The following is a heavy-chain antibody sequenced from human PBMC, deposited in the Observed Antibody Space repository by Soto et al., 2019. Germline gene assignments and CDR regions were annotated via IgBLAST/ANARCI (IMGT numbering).Heavy chain of an antibody. Sequence: EVQLVESGGGLVRPGGSLRLSCAASGFTFRHTWMTWVRQSPGKGLEWVGRVKSKTDGGTADYAAPVKGRFTISRDDSKDTLYLQMNSLKTEDTAVYYCSTVRGSGSYAFGPWGQGTLVTVSS. CDR2: VKSKTDGGTA. V-gene: IGHV3-15*01. CDR1: GFTFRHTW. CDR3: STVRGSGSYAFGP. D-gene: IGHD3-10*01. J-gene: IGHJ5*02.